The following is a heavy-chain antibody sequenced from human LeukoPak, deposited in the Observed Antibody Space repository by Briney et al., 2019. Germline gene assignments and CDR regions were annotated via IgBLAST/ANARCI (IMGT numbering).Heavy chain of an antibody. J-gene: IGHJ4*02. D-gene: IGHD3-22*01. V-gene: IGHV3-74*01. CDR3: ARTSSGYYLDY. CDR1: GFTFSRYW. Sequence: PGGSLRLSCAASGFTFSRYWMHWVRQAPGKGLVWVSRINSDGSSTTYADSVKGRFTISRDNAKNTLYLQMNSLRAEDTAVYYCARTSSGYYLDYWGQGTLVTVSS. CDR2: INSDGSST.